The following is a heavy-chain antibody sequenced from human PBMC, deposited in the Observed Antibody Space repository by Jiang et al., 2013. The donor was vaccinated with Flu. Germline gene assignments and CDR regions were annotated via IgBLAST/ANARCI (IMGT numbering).Heavy chain of an antibody. D-gene: IGHD3-3*01. J-gene: IGHJ3*02. CDR2: IYSGTA. Sequence: GPGLVKPSETLSLTCAVSGGSISDNYWTWIRQPAGKGLEWIGRIYSGTANYNPSVKSRVTISVDTSKNQFSLKLNSVTAADTAVYYCARGLYTIFEVISAFDIWGQGAMVTVSS. CDR3: ARGLYTIFEVISAFDI. CDR1: GGSISDNY. V-gene: IGHV4-4*07.